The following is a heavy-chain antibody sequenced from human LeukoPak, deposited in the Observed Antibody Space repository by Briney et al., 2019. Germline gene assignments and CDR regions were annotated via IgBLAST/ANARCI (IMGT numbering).Heavy chain of an antibody. J-gene: IGHJ4*02. CDR3: ARLPIVVVPAAISYYFDY. Sequence: GGSLRLSCAASGFTFSSYSMNWVRQAPGKGLEWVSSISSSSSYIYYADSVKGRFTISRDNAKNSLYLQMNSLRAEDTAVYYCARLPIVVVPAAISYYFDYWGQRTLVTVSS. CDR2: ISSSSSYI. CDR1: GFTFSSYS. V-gene: IGHV3-21*01. D-gene: IGHD2-2*01.